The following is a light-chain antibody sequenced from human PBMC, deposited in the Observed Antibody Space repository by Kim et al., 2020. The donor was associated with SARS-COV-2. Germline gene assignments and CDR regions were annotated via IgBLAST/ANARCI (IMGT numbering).Light chain of an antibody. CDR3: QQRSNWPS. CDR2: DAS. CDR1: QSVSSY. J-gene: IGKJ2*03. Sequence: LSLSPGERATRSCRASQSVSSYLAWYQQKPGQAPRLLIYDASNRATGIPARFSGSGSGTDFTLTISSLESEDFAVYYCQQRSNWPSFGQGTKLEI. V-gene: IGKV3-11*01.